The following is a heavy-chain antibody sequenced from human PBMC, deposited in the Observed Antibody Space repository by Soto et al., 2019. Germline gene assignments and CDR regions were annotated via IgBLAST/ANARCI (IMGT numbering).Heavy chain of an antibody. Sequence: GGYLRLSCAASGFTVSSNYMSWVRQAPGKGLEWVSVIYSGGSTYYADSVKGRFTISRHNSKNTLYLQMNSLRAEDTAVYYCARASTGDIGAFDIWGQGTMVTVSS. CDR1: GFTVSSNY. J-gene: IGHJ3*02. V-gene: IGHV3-53*04. CDR2: IYSGGST. D-gene: IGHD5-12*01. CDR3: ARASTGDIGAFDI.